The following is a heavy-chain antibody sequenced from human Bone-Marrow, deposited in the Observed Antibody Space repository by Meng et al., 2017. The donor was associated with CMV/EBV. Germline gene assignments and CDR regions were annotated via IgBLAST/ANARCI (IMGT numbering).Heavy chain of an antibody. Sequence: SETLSLTCTVSGGSISSSSYYWGWIRQPPGKGLEWIGSIYYSGSTYYNPSLKSRVTISVDTSKNQFSLKLSSVTAADTAVYYCAGERNNDILTGYYPPVDWGQGTLVTVSS. D-gene: IGHD3-9*01. CDR2: IYYSGST. CDR1: GGSISSSSYY. V-gene: IGHV4-39*01. CDR3: AGERNNDILTGYYPPVD. J-gene: IGHJ4*02.